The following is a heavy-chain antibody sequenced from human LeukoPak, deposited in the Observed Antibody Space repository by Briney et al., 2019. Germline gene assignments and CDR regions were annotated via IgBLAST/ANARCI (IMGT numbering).Heavy chain of an antibody. D-gene: IGHD5-24*01. CDR2: IYHSGST. V-gene: IGHV4-30-2*01. J-gene: IGHJ4*02. CDR3: ARLPRDGYVDY. Sequence: SETLSLTCAVSGGSISSGGYSWSWIRQPPGTGLEWIGYIYHSGSTYYNPSLKSRVTISVDRSKNQFSLRLSSVTAADTAVYYCARLPRDGYVDYWGQGTLVTVSS. CDR1: GGSISSGGYS.